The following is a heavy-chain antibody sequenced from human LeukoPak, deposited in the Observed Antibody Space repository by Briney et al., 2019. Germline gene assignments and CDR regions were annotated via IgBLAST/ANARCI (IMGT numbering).Heavy chain of an antibody. CDR2: MNPNSSNT. Sequence: GASVKVSCKASGYTFTTCDINWVRQATGQGLEWMGWMNPNSSNTGYAQSFQGRVTMTRDTSISTAYMELSNLRSEDTAIYYCTRGSSGRRDYWGQGTLVTVSS. D-gene: IGHD6-19*01. CDR1: GYTFTTCD. J-gene: IGHJ4*02. CDR3: TRGSSGRRDY. V-gene: IGHV1-8*01.